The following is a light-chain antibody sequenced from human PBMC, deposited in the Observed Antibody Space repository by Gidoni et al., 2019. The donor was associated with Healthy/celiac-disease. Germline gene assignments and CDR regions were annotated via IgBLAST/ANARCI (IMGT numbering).Light chain of an antibody. J-gene: IGLJ2*01. CDR2: LEGSGSY. Sequence: QPVLTQSSSASASLGSSVKLTCTLSSGHSSYIIAWHQQQPGKAPRYLMKLEGSGSYNKGSGVPDRFSGSSSGADRYLTISNLQSEDEADYYCETWGPVVFGGGTKLTVL. CDR3: ETWGPVV. V-gene: IGLV4-60*03. CDR1: SGHSSYI.